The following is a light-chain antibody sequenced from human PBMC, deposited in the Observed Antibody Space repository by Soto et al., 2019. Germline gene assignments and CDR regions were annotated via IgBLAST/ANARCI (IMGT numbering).Light chain of an antibody. CDR3: LQVKNFPRT. Sequence: DIQMTQAPSSVSASVGDRVTITCRASQDINNRVAWFQQRPGRAPKYLIQAASILQSGFPSRFSATGSGTDFTLTIDSLQPEDFATYYRLQVKNFPRTFGQGTKLEIK. CDR2: AAS. V-gene: IGKV1-12*01. CDR1: QDINNR. J-gene: IGKJ1*01.